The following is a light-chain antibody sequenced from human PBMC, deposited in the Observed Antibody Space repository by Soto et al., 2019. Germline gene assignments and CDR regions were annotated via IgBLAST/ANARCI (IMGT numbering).Light chain of an antibody. V-gene: IGKV1-27*01. CDR2: AAS. J-gene: IGKJ1*01. CDR1: HGISTD. CDR3: QNYNRAPRT. Sequence: IQMTPCPSSLSASVGDSVTITCRASHGISTDFGWYQQKPGKVPKLLIYAASTLESGVPSRFSGRGSGTDFALTISSLQPEDVATYYCQNYNRAPRTFGQGTKVDIK.